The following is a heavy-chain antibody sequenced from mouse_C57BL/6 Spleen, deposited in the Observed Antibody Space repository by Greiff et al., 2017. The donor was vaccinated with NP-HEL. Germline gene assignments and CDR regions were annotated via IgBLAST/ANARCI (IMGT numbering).Heavy chain of an antibody. Sequence: VQLQQSGAELARPGASVKMSCKASGYTFTSYTMHWVKQRPGQGLEWIGYINPSSGYTKYNQKFKDKATLTADKSSSTAYMQLSSLTSEDSAVYYCAKDSLWDYWGQGTTLTVSS. J-gene: IGHJ2*01. D-gene: IGHD6-1*01. CDR1: GYTFTSYT. CDR3: AKDSLWDY. V-gene: IGHV1-4*01. CDR2: INPSSGYT.